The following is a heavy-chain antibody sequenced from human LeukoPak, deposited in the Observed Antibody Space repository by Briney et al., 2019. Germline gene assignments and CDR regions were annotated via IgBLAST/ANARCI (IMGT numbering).Heavy chain of an antibody. CDR2: IYPNSGGA. CDR3: ARSSPPTSYHFYYYMDV. V-gene: IGHV1-2*02. D-gene: IGHD6-13*01. Sequence: GASVKVSCKASGYTFTGCYMHWVRQAPGQGLEWMGWIYPNSGGAKYAQNFQGRVIMTTDTSIRTAYMELTSLRSDDTAVYYCARSSPPTSYHFYYYMDVGGRESTVTVSS. J-gene: IGHJ6*03. CDR1: GYTFTGCY.